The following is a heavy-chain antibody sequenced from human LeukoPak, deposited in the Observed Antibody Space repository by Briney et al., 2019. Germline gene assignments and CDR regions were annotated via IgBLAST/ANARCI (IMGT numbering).Heavy chain of an antibody. D-gene: IGHD3-3*01. CDR2: MNPNSGNT. Sequence: ASVKVSCKASGYTFTSYDINWVRQATGQGLEWMGWMNPNSGNTGYAQKFQGRVTMTRDTSISTAYMELSSLTSDDTAVYYCARSVGTNWSYFFDYWGQGTLVTVSS. J-gene: IGHJ4*02. CDR1: GYTFTSYD. V-gene: IGHV1-8*01. CDR3: ARSVGTNWSYFFDY.